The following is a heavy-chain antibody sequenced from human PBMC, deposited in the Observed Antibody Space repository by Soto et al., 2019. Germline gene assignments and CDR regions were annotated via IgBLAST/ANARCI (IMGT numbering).Heavy chain of an antibody. V-gene: IGHV1-46*01. Sequence: QVQLVQSGAEVKKPGASVKVSCKASGYTFTSYYMHWVRQAPGQGLEWMGIINPSGGSTSYAQKFQGRVTMTRDTSTSTVYMELSSLRSADTSVYYCARSLWFGEYSYWGQGTLVTVSS. CDR1: GYTFTSYY. CDR3: ARSLWFGEYSY. J-gene: IGHJ4*02. D-gene: IGHD3-10*01. CDR2: INPSGGST.